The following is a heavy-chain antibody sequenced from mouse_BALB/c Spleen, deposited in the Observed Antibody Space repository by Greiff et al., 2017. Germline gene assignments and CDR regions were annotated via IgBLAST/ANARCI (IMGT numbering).Heavy chain of an antibody. CDR3: ARKGDYHYAMDY. J-gene: IGHJ4*01. Sequence: QVQLKQSGPGLVQPSQSLSITCTVSGFSLTSYGVHWVRQSPGKGLEWLGVIWSGGSTDYNAAFISRLSISKDNSKSQVFFEMNSLQANDTAIYYCARKGDYHYAMDYWGQGTSVTVSS. CDR1: GFSLTSYG. D-gene: IGHD2-4*01. CDR2: IWSGGST. V-gene: IGHV2-2*02.